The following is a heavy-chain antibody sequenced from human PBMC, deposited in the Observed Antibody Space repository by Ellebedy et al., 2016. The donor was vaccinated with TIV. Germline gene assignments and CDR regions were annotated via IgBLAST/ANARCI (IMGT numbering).Heavy chain of an antibody. CDR2: IYTSGTT. CDR3: ARDKEHTHGRSFGS. CDR1: GGSISSSSYY. J-gene: IGHJ4*02. V-gene: IGHV4-61*02. Sequence: MPSETLSLTCTVSGGSISSSSYYWSWIRQPAGKGLEWIGRIYTSGTTSYNPSLKSRATISVDKSKNQFSLTLSAVTAADTAVYFCARDKEHTHGRSFGSWGQGMLVTVSS. D-gene: IGHD1-26*01.